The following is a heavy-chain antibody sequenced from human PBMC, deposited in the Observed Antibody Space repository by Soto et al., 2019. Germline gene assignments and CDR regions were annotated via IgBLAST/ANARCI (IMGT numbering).Heavy chain of an antibody. Sequence: LSLTCAVYGGSFSGYYWSWIRQPPGKGLEWIGEINHSGSTNYNPSLKSRVTISVDTSKNQFSLKLSSVTAADTAVYYCARRSPRGAHNCSHSPDQTTLVTLST. CDR3: ARRSPRGAHNCSHS. D-gene: IGHD1-26*01. V-gene: IGHV4-34*01. J-gene: IGHJ5*01. CDR2: INHSGST. CDR1: GGSFSGYY.